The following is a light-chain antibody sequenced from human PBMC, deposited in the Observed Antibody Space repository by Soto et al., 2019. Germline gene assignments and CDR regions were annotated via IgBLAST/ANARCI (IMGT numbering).Light chain of an antibody. CDR1: ESINGW. V-gene: IGKV1-5*01. J-gene: IGKJ4*01. Sequence: DIQMTQSPSTLSVSVGDRVTITCRASESINGWLAWYQQNTGRAPRILIYNASKLEPGVPSRPSVSGAGAEYTLTISSVQPEDFATYSCQHYSSYPLTVGGGTKVEL. CDR3: QHYSSYPLT. CDR2: NAS.